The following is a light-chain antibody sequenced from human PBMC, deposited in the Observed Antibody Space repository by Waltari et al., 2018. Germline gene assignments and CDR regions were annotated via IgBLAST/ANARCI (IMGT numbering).Light chain of an antibody. J-gene: IGLJ3*02. V-gene: IGLV3-21*02. Sequence: SSVLTQAPPVSVAPGQTATVTCGGDNIGGRSVHWYQQRPGRAPVLVVYLDSDRPSGIPDRFSGSKSGNAATLTISRVEAGDEADYYCHVWDGKTVMFGGGTKLTVL. CDR1: NIGGRS. CDR2: LDS. CDR3: HVWDGKTVM.